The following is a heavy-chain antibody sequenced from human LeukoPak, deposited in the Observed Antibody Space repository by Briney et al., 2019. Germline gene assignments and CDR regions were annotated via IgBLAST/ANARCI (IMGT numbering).Heavy chain of an antibody. V-gene: IGHV3-9*01. CDR1: GFTFDDYA. J-gene: IGHJ4*02. CDR2: ISWNSGSI. CDR3: AKELLSGAFDY. Sequence: GGSLRLSCAASGFTFDDYAMHCVRQAPGKGLEWVSGISWNSGSIGYADSVKGRFTISRDNAKNSLYLQMNSLRAEDTALYYCAKELLSGAFDYWGQGTLVTVSS. D-gene: IGHD7-27*01.